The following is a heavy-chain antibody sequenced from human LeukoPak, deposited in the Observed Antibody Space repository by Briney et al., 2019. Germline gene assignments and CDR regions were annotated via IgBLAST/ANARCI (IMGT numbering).Heavy chain of an antibody. Sequence: SETLSLTCTVSGCSISSSSYCWGWIRQPPGKGLEWFGSIYYSGSIYYNPSLRRRVTISVDTSKNQFSLRLSSVTAADSAVYYCAGQYYYGSGGLAKRRHYYYYMDVWGKGTTVTISS. V-gene: IGHV4-39*01. CDR1: GCSISSSSYC. J-gene: IGHJ6*03. D-gene: IGHD3-10*01. CDR2: IYYSGSI. CDR3: AGQYYYGSGGLAKRRHYYYYMDV.